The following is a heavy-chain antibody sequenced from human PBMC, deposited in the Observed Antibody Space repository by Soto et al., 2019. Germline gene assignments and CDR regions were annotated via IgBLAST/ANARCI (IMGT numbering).Heavy chain of an antibody. CDR2: ISAYNGNT. Sequence: ASVKVSCKASGYTFTSYGISWVRQAPGQGLEWMGWISAYNGNTNYAQKLQGRVTMTTDTSTSTSYMELRSLRSDDTAVYYCAIPRIAVAGEEGFDYWGQGTLVTVSS. J-gene: IGHJ4*02. CDR1: GYTFTSYG. V-gene: IGHV1-18*04. D-gene: IGHD6-19*01. CDR3: AIPRIAVAGEEGFDY.